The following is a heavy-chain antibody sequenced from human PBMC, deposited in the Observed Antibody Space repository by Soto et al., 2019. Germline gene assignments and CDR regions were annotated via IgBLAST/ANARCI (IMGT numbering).Heavy chain of an antibody. CDR3: ASSQGLVWSGYYRTYYYYMDV. CDR2: ISSSSSYI. D-gene: IGHD3-3*01. Sequence: GGSLRLSCAASGFTFSSYSMNWVRQAPGKGLEWVSSISSSSSYIYYADSVKGRFTISRDNAKNSLYLQMNSLRAEDTAVYYCASSQGLVWSGYYRTYYYYMDVWGKGTTVTVSS. V-gene: IGHV3-21*01. J-gene: IGHJ6*03. CDR1: GFTFSSYS.